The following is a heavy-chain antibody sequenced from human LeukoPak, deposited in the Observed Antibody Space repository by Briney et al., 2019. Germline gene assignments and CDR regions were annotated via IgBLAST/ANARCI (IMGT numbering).Heavy chain of an antibody. CDR2: INPNSGGT. J-gene: IGHJ4*02. D-gene: IGHD3-9*01. V-gene: IGHV1-2*02. CDR3: AREYYDILTGYSCYFFDY. Sequence: ASVKVSCKASGYTFTGYYMHWVRQAPGQGLEWMGWINPNSGGTNYAQKFQGRVTMTRDTSTSTAYMELSRLRSDDTAVYYCAREYYDILTGYSCYFFDYWGQGTLVTVSS. CDR1: GYTFTGYY.